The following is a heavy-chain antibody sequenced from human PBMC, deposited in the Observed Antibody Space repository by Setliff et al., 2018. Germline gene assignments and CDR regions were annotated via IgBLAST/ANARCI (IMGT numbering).Heavy chain of an antibody. V-gene: IGHV1-3*01. Sequence: SFPASGYTLTSYAMHWVRQAPGQRLEWMGWINAGNGNTKYSQKFQGIVTITRDTSASPAYMELSRLRSEDTAVYYCARLWIQLWLTGDAFDIWGPVTMVTVSS. J-gene: IGHJ3*02. CDR1: GYTLTSYA. D-gene: IGHD5-18*01. CDR3: ARLWIQLWLTGDAFDI. CDR2: INAGNGNT.